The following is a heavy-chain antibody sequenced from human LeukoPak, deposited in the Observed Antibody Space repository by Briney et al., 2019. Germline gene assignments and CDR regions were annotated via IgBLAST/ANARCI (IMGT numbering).Heavy chain of an antibody. D-gene: IGHD3-22*01. Sequence: GGSLRLSCAASGFTFSSYAMSWVRQAPGKGLEWVSAISGSGGSTYYADSVKGRFTISRDNSKNTLYLQMNSLRAEDTAVYYCAKAESAMIVVVAAIDYWGQGTLVTVSS. J-gene: IGHJ4*02. CDR1: GFTFSSYA. V-gene: IGHV3-23*01. CDR2: ISGSGGST. CDR3: AKAESAMIVVVAAIDY.